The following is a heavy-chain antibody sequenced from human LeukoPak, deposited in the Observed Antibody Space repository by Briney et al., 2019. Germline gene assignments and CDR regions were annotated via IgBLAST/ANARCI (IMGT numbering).Heavy chain of an antibody. D-gene: IGHD3-10*01. CDR3: ARRRNYYGSGSRRENDAFDI. Sequence: SETLSLTCAVYGGSFSGYYWSWIRQPPGKGLEWIGEINHSGSTNYNPSLKSRVTISVDTSKNQFSLKLSSVTAADTAVYYCARRRNYYGSGSRRENDAFDIWGQGTMVTVSS. CDR2: INHSGST. V-gene: IGHV4-34*01. J-gene: IGHJ3*02. CDR1: GGSFSGYY.